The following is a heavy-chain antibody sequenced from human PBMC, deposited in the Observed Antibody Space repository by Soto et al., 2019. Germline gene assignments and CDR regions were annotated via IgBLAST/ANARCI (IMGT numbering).Heavy chain of an antibody. J-gene: IGHJ4*02. Sequence: QVQLVESGGGVVQPGRSLRLSCTASGFTFKSYGMHWVRQAPGKGLEWVAVMWYDGSNEYYADSVKGRFTISRDNSKNTHYLQMNSLRAEDTAVYYCADDKTGALAYWGQGTLVTVSS. V-gene: IGHV3-33*06. CDR2: MWYDGSNE. CDR3: ADDKTGALAY. CDR1: GFTFKSYG. D-gene: IGHD2-8*02.